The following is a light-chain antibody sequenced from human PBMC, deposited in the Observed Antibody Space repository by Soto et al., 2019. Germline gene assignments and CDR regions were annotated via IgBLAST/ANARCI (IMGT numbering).Light chain of an antibody. J-gene: IGLJ1*01. V-gene: IGLV2-14*01. CDR1: SSDVVGYNY. Sequence: QSVLTQPASVSGSPGQSITISCTGTSSDVVGYNYVSWYQQHPGKAPKLMIYDVSNRPSGVSNRFSGSKSGNTASLTISGLQAEDEADYYCSSYTSSSTLHYVFGTGTKVTV. CDR2: DVS. CDR3: SSYTSSSTLHYV.